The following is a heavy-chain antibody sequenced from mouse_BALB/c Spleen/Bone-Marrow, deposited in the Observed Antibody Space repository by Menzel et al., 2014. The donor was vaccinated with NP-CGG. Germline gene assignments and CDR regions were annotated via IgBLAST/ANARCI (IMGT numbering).Heavy chain of an antibody. CDR1: GFNIKDTY. V-gene: IGHV14-3*02. CDR3: ASYYYGSSRFAY. J-gene: IGHJ3*01. D-gene: IGHD1-1*01. Sequence: VQLQQSGAELVEPGASVKLSCTASGFNIKDTYMHWVKQRPEQGLEWIGRIDPANGNTKYDPKFQGKATITADTSSNTAYLQLSSLTSEDTAVYYCASYYYGSSRFAYWGQRTLVTVSA. CDR2: IDPANGNT.